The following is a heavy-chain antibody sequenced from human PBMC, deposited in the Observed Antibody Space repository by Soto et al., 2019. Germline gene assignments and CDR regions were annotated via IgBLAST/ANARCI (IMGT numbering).Heavy chain of an antibody. V-gene: IGHV3-23*01. Sequence: GGSLRLSCAASGFTFSSYAMSWVRQAPGKGLEWVSAISGSGGSTYYADSVKGRFTISRDNSKNTLYLQMNSLRAEDTAVYYCAKDTRGYSGYDASFYFDYWGQGTLVTVSS. D-gene: IGHD5-12*01. J-gene: IGHJ4*02. CDR2: ISGSGGST. CDR3: AKDTRGYSGYDASFYFDY. CDR1: GFTFSSYA.